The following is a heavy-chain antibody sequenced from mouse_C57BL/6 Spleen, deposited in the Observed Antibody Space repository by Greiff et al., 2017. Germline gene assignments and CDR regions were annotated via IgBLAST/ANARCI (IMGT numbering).Heavy chain of an antibody. Sequence: VQLQQPGAELVKPGASVKLSCKASGYTFTSYWMHWVKQRPGQGLEWIGMIHPNSGSTNYNEKFKSKATLTVDKSSSTAYMQLSSLTSEDSAVYYCARGGYDGYYAWFAYWGQGTLVTVSA. CDR2: IHPNSGST. J-gene: IGHJ3*01. D-gene: IGHD2-3*01. CDR3: ARGGYDGYYAWFAY. CDR1: GYTFTSYW. V-gene: IGHV1-64*01.